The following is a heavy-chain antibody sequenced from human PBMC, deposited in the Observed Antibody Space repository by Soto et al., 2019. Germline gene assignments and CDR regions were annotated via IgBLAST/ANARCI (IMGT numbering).Heavy chain of an antibody. D-gene: IGHD2-2*01. CDR3: AKDVVGRGYCSNNCSLLWYYYYGMGV. CDR2: ISYDGSNK. J-gene: IGHJ6*02. Sequence: GGSLRLSCAASGFTFSSYCMHWVRQAPGQGLEWVAVISYDGSNKYYADSVKGRFTISRDNSMNKLYLQMNSPRAEDTAVYYFAKDVVGRGYCSNNCSLLWYYYYGMGVWGQGTTVTVSS. CDR1: GFTFSSYC. V-gene: IGHV3-30*18.